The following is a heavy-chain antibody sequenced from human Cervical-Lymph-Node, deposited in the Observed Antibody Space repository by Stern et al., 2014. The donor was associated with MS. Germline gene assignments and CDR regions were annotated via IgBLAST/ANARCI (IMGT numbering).Heavy chain of an antibody. Sequence: QVQLLQPGAEVKTPGSSVKVSCKASGGTFSSYGISWVRQAPGQGLEWMGGIIPIFGTPNYAQKFQGRVTITADESTSTAYMELSSLRSEDTAVYSCAGLNSAYYYGMDVWGQGTTVTVSS. CDR3: AGLNSAYYYGMDV. V-gene: IGHV1-69*01. CDR2: IIPIFGTP. D-gene: IGHD1-1*01. J-gene: IGHJ6*02. CDR1: GGTFSSYG.